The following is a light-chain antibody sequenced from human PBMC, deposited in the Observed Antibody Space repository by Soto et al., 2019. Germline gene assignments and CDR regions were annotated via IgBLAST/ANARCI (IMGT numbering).Light chain of an antibody. CDR1: QSVSTN. CDR3: QQYNKWPLIT. CDR2: GAS. Sequence: VMTQSAAALSVSPGERAALSCRASQSVSTNLAWYQQKPGQAPRLLIYGASTRATGTPARFSGSGSGTEFTLTISSLQSEDFALYYCQQYNKWPLITFGQGTRLEIK. V-gene: IGKV3D-15*01. J-gene: IGKJ5*01.